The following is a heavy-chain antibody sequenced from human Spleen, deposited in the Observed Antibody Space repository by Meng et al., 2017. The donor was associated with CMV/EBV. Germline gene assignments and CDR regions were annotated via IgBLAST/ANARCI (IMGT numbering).Heavy chain of an antibody. V-gene: IGHV3-23*01. CDR1: GFTFSSYV. J-gene: IGHJ3*02. D-gene: IGHD4-11*01. Sequence: GESLKISCATSGFTFSSYVFSWVRQAPGKGLEWVSSISGIGGKTSSADSVKGRFTISRDNSKNTLYLQMHSLRAEDTAVYYCAKDRQFNSASDAFDIWGQGTTVTVSS. CDR2: ISGIGGKT. CDR3: AKDRQFNSASDAFDI.